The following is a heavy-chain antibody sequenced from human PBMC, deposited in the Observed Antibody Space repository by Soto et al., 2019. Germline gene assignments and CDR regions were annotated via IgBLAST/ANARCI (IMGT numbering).Heavy chain of an antibody. CDR1: GYSFTSYW. CDR3: ARTSAAGKYYYGMDV. D-gene: IGHD6-13*01. CDR2: IYPGDSDT. Sequence: GESLKISCKGSGYSFTSYWIGWVRQMPGKGLEWMGIIYPGDSDTRYSPSFQGQVTISADKSISTAYLQWSSLKASDTAMYYFARTSAAGKYYYGMDVWGQGTTVNVSS. J-gene: IGHJ6*02. V-gene: IGHV5-51*01.